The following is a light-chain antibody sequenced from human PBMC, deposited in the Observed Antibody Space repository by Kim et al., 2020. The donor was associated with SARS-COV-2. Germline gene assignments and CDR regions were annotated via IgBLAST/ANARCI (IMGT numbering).Light chain of an antibody. CDR3: NSRDSSGNHVV. CDR1: SLRSYY. J-gene: IGLJ2*01. V-gene: IGLV3-19*01. Sequence: SSELTQDPAVSVALGQTVMITCQGDSLRSYYASWYQQNPGQAPVLVIYGKNNRPPGIPDRFSGSSSGNTASLTITGAQAEDEADYYCNSRDSSGNHVVFG. CDR2: GKN.